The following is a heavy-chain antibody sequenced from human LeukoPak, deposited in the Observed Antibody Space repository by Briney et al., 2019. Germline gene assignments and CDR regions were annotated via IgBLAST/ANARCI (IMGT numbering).Heavy chain of an antibody. CDR1: GFTFSDSW. D-gene: IGHD3-16*01. CDR2: MNQDGSEK. J-gene: IGHJ6*04. CDR3: ATYTHWVAGDV. Sequence: GGSLRLSCAASGFTFSDSWMSWVRQAPGKGLEWVANMNQDGSEKDYVDSVKGRFTISRDNARKSLYLQMSSLRAEDTAVYYCATYTHWVAGDVWGKGTTVTVSS. V-gene: IGHV3-7*01.